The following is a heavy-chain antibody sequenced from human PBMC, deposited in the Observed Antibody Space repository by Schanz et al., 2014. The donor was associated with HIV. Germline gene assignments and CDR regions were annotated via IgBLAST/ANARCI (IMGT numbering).Heavy chain of an antibody. CDR1: GFPFSKSW. CDR3: VHDDSDNDGFDM. CDR2: MNQDGSEK. V-gene: IGHV3-7*01. D-gene: IGHD3-22*01. J-gene: IGHJ3*02. Sequence: EMQLVDSGGDLVQPGGSLRLSCAASGFPFSKSWMRWARQPPGKGLEWVADMNQDGSEKYYLDSVKGRFTISRDNAANSLCLQMNSLRAEDTAVYYCVHDDSDNDGFDMWGQGTMVTVS.